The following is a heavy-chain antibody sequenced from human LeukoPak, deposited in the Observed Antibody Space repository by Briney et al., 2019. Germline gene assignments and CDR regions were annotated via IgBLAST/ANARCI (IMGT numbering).Heavy chain of an antibody. Sequence: GGSLRLSCAASGFTFSSYGMHWVRQAPGKGLEWVAVISYDGSNKYYADSVKGRFTISRDNAKNTLYLQMNSLRAEDTAEYYCARALYYGSESSSYYFDYWGQGILVTVSS. D-gene: IGHD3-10*01. CDR3: ARALYYGSESSSYYFDY. V-gene: IGHV3-30*03. J-gene: IGHJ4*02. CDR2: ISYDGSNK. CDR1: GFTFSSYG.